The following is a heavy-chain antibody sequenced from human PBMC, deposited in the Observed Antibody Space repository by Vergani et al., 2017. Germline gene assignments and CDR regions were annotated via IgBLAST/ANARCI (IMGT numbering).Heavy chain of an antibody. CDR1: GFTVSSNY. CDR3: ARETRWRWWDYAFKSGYYYYMDV. V-gene: IGHV3-20*04. Sequence: EVQLVESGGGLVQPGGSLRLSCAASGFTVSSNYMSWVRQAPGKGLEWVSGINWNGGSTGYADSVKGRFTISRDNAKNSLYLQMNSLRAEDTALYYCARETRWRWWDYAFKSGYYYYMDVWGKGTTVTVSS. J-gene: IGHJ6*03. CDR2: INWNGGST. D-gene: IGHD2-15*01.